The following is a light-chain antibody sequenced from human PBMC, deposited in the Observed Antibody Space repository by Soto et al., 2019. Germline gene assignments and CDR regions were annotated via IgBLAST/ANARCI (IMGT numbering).Light chain of an antibody. CDR1: QSISSW. CDR3: QQYNSYSSWT. CDR2: KAS. J-gene: IGKJ1*01. Sequence: IQMTQSTSTLSASVGDRVIITCRASQSISSWLAWYQQKPGKAPKLLIYKASSLESGVPSRFSGSGSGTEFTLTISSLQPDDFATYYCQQYNSYSSWTFGQGTKVDTK. V-gene: IGKV1-5*03.